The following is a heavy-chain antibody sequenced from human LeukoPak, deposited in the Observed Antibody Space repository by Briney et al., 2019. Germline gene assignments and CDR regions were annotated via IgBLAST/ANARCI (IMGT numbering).Heavy chain of an antibody. Sequence: SETLSLTCTVSRGSISSGSYYWNWIRQPAGKGLEWIGRIYTSGSTYYNPFLKSRVTISVDTSKNQFSLKLSSVTAADTAVYYCAAPADMTTEALDYWGQGTLVTVSS. J-gene: IGHJ4*02. CDR1: RGSISSGSYY. CDR3: AAPADMTTEALDY. V-gene: IGHV4-61*02. D-gene: IGHD4-11*01. CDR2: IYTSGST.